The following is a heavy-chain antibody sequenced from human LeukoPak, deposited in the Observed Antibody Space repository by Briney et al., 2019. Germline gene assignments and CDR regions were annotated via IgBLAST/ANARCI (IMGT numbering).Heavy chain of an antibody. Sequence: GGSLRLSCAASGFTFSSYAMSWVRQAPGKGLEWVSAISGSGGSTYHADSVRGRFTISRDNSKNTLYLQMNSLRPEDTAVYSCAKDSRSGSPRAFDSWGQGTLVIVSS. CDR3: AKDSRSGSPRAFDS. V-gene: IGHV3-23*01. CDR2: ISGSGGST. D-gene: IGHD1-26*01. J-gene: IGHJ4*02. CDR1: GFTFSSYA.